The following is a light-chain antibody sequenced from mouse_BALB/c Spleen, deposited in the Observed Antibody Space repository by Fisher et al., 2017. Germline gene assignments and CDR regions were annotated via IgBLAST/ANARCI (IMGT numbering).Light chain of an antibody. CDR3: LQYDNLLPT. CDR1: SSVSY. V-gene: IGKV4-59*01. J-gene: IGKJ1*01. Sequence: IVMTQSTALMAASPGEKVTITCSVSSSVSYMHWYQQKSGTSPKRWIYDTSKLASGVPARFSGSGSGRDYSFSISNLEPEDIATYYCLQYDNLLPTFGGGTKLEIK. CDR2: DTS.